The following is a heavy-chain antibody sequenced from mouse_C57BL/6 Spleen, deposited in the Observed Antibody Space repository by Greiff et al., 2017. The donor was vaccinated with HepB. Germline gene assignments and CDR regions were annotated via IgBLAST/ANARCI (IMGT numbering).Heavy chain of an antibody. Sequence: EVKLVESGGGLVKPGGSLKLSCAASGFTFSDYGMHWVRQAPEKGLEWVAYISSGSSTIYYADTVKGRFTISRDNAKNTLFLQMTSLRSEDTAMYYCARTPIYYYGSSYWYFDVWGTGTTVTVSS. CDR3: ARTPIYYYGSSYWYFDV. J-gene: IGHJ1*03. D-gene: IGHD1-1*01. CDR2: ISSGSSTI. V-gene: IGHV5-17*01. CDR1: GFTFSDYG.